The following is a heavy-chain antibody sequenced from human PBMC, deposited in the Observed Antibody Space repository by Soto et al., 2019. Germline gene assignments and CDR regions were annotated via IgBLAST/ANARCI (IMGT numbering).Heavy chain of an antibody. D-gene: IGHD2-15*01. J-gene: IGHJ4*02. CDR3: ARDPSPVCSGGSCYRRALVD. CDR2: IYYSGST. CDR1: GGSISSGDYC. V-gene: IGHV4-30-4*01. Sequence: QVQLQESGPGLVKPSQTLSLTYTVSGGSISSGDYCWSWIRQPPGKGLEWIGYIYYSGSTYYNPSLKSRVTISVDTSKNQFSLKLSSETAADTAVYYCARDPSPVCSGGSCYRRALVDWGQGTLVTVSS.